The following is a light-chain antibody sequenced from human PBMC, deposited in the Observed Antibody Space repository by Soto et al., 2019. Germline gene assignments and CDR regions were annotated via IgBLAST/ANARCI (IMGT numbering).Light chain of an antibody. CDR2: DNN. CDR1: SSNIGRDP. J-gene: IGLJ1*01. CDR3: AGWDGSLRGFV. V-gene: IGLV1-44*01. Sequence: QSVLTQPPSASGTPGQRVTISCSGSSSNIGRDPVNWYQELPGTAPKLLIYDNNQRPSGVPDRFSGSKPGTSASLAISGLQSEDEADYFCAGWDGSLRGFVFGTGTKVTVL.